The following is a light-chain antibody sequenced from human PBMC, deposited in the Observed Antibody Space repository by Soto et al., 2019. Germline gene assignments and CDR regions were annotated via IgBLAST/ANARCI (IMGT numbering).Light chain of an antibody. CDR2: DVT. Sequence: QSALTQPASVSGSPGQSITISCTGTSSDVGGYNYASWYQQHPGKAPKLMIYDVTNRLSGVSNRFSGSKSGNTASLTISGLQAEDEADYYCSSYTSSSTPLVSGGGTKVTVL. CDR1: SSDVGGYNY. J-gene: IGLJ3*02. V-gene: IGLV2-14*01. CDR3: SSYTSSSTPLV.